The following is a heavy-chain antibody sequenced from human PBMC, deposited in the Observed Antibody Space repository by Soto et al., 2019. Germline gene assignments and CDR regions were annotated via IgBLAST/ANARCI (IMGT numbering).Heavy chain of an antibody. D-gene: IGHD6-19*01. J-gene: IGHJ5*02. V-gene: IGHV4-4*07. CDR1: GGSISSYY. CDR3: ARDQPNSSGWYTGGGVSWFDP. Sequence: PSETLSLTCTVSGGSISSYYWSWIRQPAGKGLEWIGRIYTSGSTNYNPSLKSRVTMSVDTSKNQFSLKLSSVTAADTAVYYCARDQPNSSGWYTGGGVSWFDPWGQGTLVTVSS. CDR2: IYTSGST.